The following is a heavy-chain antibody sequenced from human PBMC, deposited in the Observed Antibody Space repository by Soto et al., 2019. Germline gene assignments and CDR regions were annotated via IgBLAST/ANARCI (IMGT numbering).Heavy chain of an antibody. D-gene: IGHD6-13*01. V-gene: IGHV1-69*13. Sequence: SVKVSCKASGGTFSSYAISWVRQAPGQGLEWMGGIIPIFGTANYAQKFQGRVTITADESTSTAYMELSSLRSEDTAVYYCATAPPNSSWYSSFGSWGQGTLVTVSS. CDR3: ATAPPNSSWYSSFGS. CDR2: IIPIFGTA. CDR1: GGTFSSYA. J-gene: IGHJ4*02.